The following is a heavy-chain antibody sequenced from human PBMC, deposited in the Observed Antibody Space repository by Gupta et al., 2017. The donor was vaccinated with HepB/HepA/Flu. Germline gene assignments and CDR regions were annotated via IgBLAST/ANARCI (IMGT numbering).Heavy chain of an antibody. D-gene: IGHD3-3*01. CDR2: MNPNSGNT. J-gene: IGHJ5*02. Sequence: QVQLVQSGAEVKKPGASVKVSCKASGYTFTSYDINWVRQATGQGLEWMGWMNPNSGNTGYAQKFQGRVTITRNTSISTAYMELSSLRSEDTAVYYCARHLKTPNVLRFLEWFPPGRFDPWGQGTLVTVSS. CDR3: ARHLKTPNVLRFLEWFPPGRFDP. V-gene: IGHV1-8*03. CDR1: GYTFTSYD.